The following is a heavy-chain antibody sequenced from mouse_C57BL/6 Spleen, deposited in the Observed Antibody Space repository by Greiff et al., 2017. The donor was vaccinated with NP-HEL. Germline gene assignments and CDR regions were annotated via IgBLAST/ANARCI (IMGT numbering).Heavy chain of an antibody. V-gene: IGHV1-50*01. D-gene: IGHD2-1*01. J-gene: IGHJ4*01. Sequence: QVQLQQPGAELVKPGASVKLSCKASGYTFTSYWMQWVKQRPGQGLEWIGEIDPSDSYTNYNQKFKGKATLTVDTSSSTAYMQLSSLTSEDSAVYYCARSPYYGNYGDYAMDYWGQGTSVTVSS. CDR2: IDPSDSYT. CDR1: GYTFTSYW. CDR3: ARSPYYGNYGDYAMDY.